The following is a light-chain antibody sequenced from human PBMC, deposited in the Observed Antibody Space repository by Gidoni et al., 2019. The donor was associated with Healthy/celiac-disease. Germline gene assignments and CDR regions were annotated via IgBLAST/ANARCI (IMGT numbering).Light chain of an antibody. CDR2: DVS. J-gene: IGLJ2*01. Sequence: QSALTQPASVSRSPGQSITISCTGTSSDVGGYNYVSWYQQHPGKAPKLMIYDVSNRPSGVSNRFSGSKSSNTASLTISGLQAEDEADYDCSSYTSSSAQVVFGGGTKLTVL. CDR1: SSDVGGYNY. CDR3: SSYTSSSAQVV. V-gene: IGLV2-14*01.